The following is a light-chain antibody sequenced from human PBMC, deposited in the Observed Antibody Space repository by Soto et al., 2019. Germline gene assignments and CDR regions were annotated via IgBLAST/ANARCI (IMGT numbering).Light chain of an antibody. CDR3: QQYNIWPQT. CDR1: ENISSS. V-gene: IGKV3-15*01. Sequence: VMTQSPSSLSVSPGQHAILSCRASENISSSLAWYQQKPGQAPRLLIYGASTRATGIPARFSGSGSGTEFTLTISSLQSEDFAVYFCQQYNIWPQTFGQGTKVDIK. CDR2: GAS. J-gene: IGKJ1*01.